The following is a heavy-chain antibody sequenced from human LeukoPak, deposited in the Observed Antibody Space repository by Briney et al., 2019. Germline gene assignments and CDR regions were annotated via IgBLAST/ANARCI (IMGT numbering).Heavy chain of an antibody. J-gene: IGHJ4*02. CDR1: GFSFSSYA. Sequence: GGSLRLSCAASGFSFSSYAMHWVHQAPGKGLEWVAVISYDGSNKYYADSVKGRFTFSRDNSKNTLYLQMNSLRAEDTAVYYCARATMVRGVPIDYWGQGTLVTVSS. V-gene: IGHV3-30*04. CDR3: ARATMVRGVPIDY. CDR2: ISYDGSNK. D-gene: IGHD3-10*01.